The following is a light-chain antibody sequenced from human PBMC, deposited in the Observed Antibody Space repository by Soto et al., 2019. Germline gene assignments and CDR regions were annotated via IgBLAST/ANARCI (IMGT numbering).Light chain of an antibody. Sequence: QSVLTQPPSVSGAPGQRVTFSCTGSTSNIGAGYDVHWYQQLPGTSPKLLIFGNSNRPSGVPDRFSASRSGSSASLAITGLQAEDEAGYYCQSYDTSLSGSYVFGSGTKVTVL. CDR1: TSNIGAGYD. J-gene: IGLJ1*01. CDR3: QSYDTSLSGSYV. V-gene: IGLV1-40*01. CDR2: GNS.